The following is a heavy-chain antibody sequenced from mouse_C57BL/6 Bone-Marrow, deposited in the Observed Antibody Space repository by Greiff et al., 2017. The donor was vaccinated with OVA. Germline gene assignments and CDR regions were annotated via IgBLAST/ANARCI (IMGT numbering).Heavy chain of an antibody. V-gene: IGHV1-62-2*01. CDR1: GYTFTEYT. Sequence: VQRVESGAELVKPGASVKLSCKASGYTFTEYTIHWVKQRSGQGLEWIGWFYPGSGSFKYNEKFKDKATLTVDKSSSTVYMELSRLTSEDSAVYFCTRQEDRGTATNYAMDYWGQGTSVTVSS. D-gene: IGHD4-1*01. CDR2: FYPGSGSF. CDR3: TRQEDRGTATNYAMDY. J-gene: IGHJ4*01.